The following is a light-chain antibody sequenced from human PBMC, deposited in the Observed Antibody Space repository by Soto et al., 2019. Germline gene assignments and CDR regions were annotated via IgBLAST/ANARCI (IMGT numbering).Light chain of an antibody. CDR3: QQSYSSWLT. V-gene: IGKV3-15*01. Sequence: EIVMTQSPATLSVSPGGRVTLSCRASQSISDTIAWYQQKPGQAPRLLIYGASARATGFPARFSGSGSGTDFTLTISRLQPEDFAVYYCQQSYSSWLTFGGGTKVDIK. CDR2: GAS. CDR1: QSISDT. J-gene: IGKJ4*01.